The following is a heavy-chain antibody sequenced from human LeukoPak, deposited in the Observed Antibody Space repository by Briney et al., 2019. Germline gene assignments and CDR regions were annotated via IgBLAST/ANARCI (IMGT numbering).Heavy chain of an antibody. CDR1: GFSFSSYS. J-gene: IGHJ4*02. Sequence: GGSLRLSCAGSGFSFSSYSVHWVRQAPGKGLEWVSIIYSGGSTHYADSVKGRFTISRDNSKNTLYLQMNSLRAEDTAVYYCVIITALNYFDYWGQGTQVTVSS. CDR2: IYSGGST. CDR3: VIITALNYFDY. D-gene: IGHD3-22*01. V-gene: IGHV3-53*01.